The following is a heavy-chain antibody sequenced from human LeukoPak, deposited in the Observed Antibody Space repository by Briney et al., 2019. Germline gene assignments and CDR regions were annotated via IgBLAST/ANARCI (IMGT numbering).Heavy chain of an antibody. Sequence: GESLKISCKGSGYSFTSYWIGWVRQMPGKGLEWMGIIYPGDSDTRYSPSFQGQVTISADKSISTAYLQWSSLKASDTAMYYCARPYSYGKSYYYGMDVWGRGTTVTVSS. V-gene: IGHV5-51*01. CDR3: ARPYSYGKSYYYGMDV. CDR1: GYSFTSYW. CDR2: IYPGDSDT. D-gene: IGHD5-18*01. J-gene: IGHJ6*02.